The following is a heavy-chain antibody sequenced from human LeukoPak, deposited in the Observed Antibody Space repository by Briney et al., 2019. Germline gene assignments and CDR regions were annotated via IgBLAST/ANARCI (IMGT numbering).Heavy chain of an antibody. V-gene: IGHV3-23*01. CDR1: GFTFSSYA. J-gene: IGHJ4*02. D-gene: IGHD3-3*01. CDR3: AKSYYDFWSGYLPFDY. CDR2: ISGSGGST. Sequence: GGSLRLSCAASGFTFSSYAMSWVHQAPGKGLEWVSAISGSGGSTYYADSVKGRFTISRDNSKNTLYLQMNSLRAEDTAVYYCAKSYYDFWSGYLPFDYWGQGTLVTVSS.